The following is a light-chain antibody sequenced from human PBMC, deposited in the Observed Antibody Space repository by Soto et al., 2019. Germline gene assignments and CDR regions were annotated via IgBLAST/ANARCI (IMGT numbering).Light chain of an antibody. V-gene: IGKV3-20*01. Sequence: IVITQSPASLSVYPGERATLSFRASHSVSSNLAWYQQKPGQPPRLLIYGASTRATGIPDRFSGSGSGTDFTLTISRLEPEDFAVYYCQQYGRSPTTFGQGTKAAI. CDR3: QQYGRSPTT. J-gene: IGKJ1*01. CDR1: HSVSSN. CDR2: GAS.